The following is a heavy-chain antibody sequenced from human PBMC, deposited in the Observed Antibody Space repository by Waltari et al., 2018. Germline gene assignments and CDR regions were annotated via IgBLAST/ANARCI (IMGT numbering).Heavy chain of an antibody. V-gene: IGHV1-3*01. CDR1: GYTFFAYP. CDR3: ASGRERSYGSANYYQLDY. Sequence: QVQLVQSGAEMKKPGASVTLSCKASGYTFFAYPLHSLRQAPGQRLEWMGRITGNDNTKYSQRFQGRVTITRDRSASTTYMDLSTLRSEDTAVYYCASGRERSYGSANYYQLDYWGQGTLVTVSS. CDR2: ITGNDNT. J-gene: IGHJ4*02. D-gene: IGHD3-10*01.